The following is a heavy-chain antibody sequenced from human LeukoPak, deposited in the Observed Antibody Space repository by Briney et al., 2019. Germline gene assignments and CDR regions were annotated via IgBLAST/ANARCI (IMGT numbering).Heavy chain of an antibody. D-gene: IGHD6-13*01. V-gene: IGHV1-2*02. CDR1: GYTFTGYY. J-gene: IGHJ4*02. CDR3: ARAAGYSSSWHQRLSIAY. CDR2: INPNSGGT. Sequence: ASVKVSCKASGYTFTGYYIHWVRQAPGQGLEWMGWINPNSGGTNYAENFQGRVTMTSDTSISIAYMELSRLRSDDTAVYYCARAAGYSSSWHQRLSIAYWGQGTLVTVSS.